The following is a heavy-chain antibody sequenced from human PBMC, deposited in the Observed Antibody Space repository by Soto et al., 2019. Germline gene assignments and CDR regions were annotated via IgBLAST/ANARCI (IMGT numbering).Heavy chain of an antibody. V-gene: IGHV4-38-2*01. CDR2: IYHSGNT. D-gene: IGHD3-10*01. CDR1: GYAISSGSY. CDR3: ARGVTMVRGVIKACDI. J-gene: IGHJ3*02. Sequence: SETLSLTCAVSGYAISSGSYWDWIRQPPGKGLEWIGSIYHSGNTYFNPSLESRVTISVDTSKNQFSLKLSSVTAADTAVYYCARGVTMVRGVIKACDIWGQGTMVTVS.